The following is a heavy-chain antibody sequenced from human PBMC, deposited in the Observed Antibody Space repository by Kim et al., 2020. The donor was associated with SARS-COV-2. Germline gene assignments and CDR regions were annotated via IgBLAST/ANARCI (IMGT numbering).Heavy chain of an antibody. CDR3: ARAKLVQGVFYYYYYMDV. CDR2: MNPNSGNT. V-gene: IGHV1-8*01. Sequence: ASVKVSCKASGYTFTSYDINWVRQATGQGLEWMGWMNPNSGNTGYAQKFQGRVTMTRNTSISTAYMELSSLRSEDTAVYYCARAKLVQGVFYYYYYMDVWGNGTTVTVSS. CDR1: GYTFTSYD. D-gene: IGHD3-10*02. J-gene: IGHJ6*03.